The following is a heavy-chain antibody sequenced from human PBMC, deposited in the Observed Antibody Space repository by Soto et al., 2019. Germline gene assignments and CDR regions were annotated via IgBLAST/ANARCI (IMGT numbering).Heavy chain of an antibody. CDR3: ARGSKHWGIYYFDY. J-gene: IGHJ4*02. V-gene: IGHV4-34*01. CDR1: GGSFSGYY. CDR2: INHSGST. Sequence: SETLSLTCAVSGGSFSGYYWSWIRQPPGKGLEWIGEINHSGSTNYNPSLKSRVTISVDTSKNQFSLKLSSVTAADTAVYYCARGSKHWGIYYFDYWGQGTLVTVSS. D-gene: IGHD3-16*01.